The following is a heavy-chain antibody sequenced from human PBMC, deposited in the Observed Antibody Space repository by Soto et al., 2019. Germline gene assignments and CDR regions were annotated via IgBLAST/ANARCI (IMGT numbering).Heavy chain of an antibody. CDR1: GGSISSSSYY. CDR3: ARRDSVYDLPMFAY. D-gene: IGHD5-12*01. V-gene: IGHV4-39*01. Sequence: QLKLQESGPGLVKPSEPLSLTCTVSGGSISSSSYYWGWIRQPPGKGLEWIGSIYYSVGTYYNPSLKSRVTISVDTSKKQFSLKVTSVTAAYTAVYYCARRDSVYDLPMFAYWGQGTLVTVSS. J-gene: IGHJ4*02. CDR2: IYYSVGT.